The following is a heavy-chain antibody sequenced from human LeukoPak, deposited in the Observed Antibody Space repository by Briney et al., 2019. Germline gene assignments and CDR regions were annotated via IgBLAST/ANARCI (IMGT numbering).Heavy chain of an antibody. V-gene: IGHV1-8*01. D-gene: IGHD5-12*01. CDR1: GYTFTSYD. CDR3: ARGSLPGSGYDFIIFDY. Sequence: EASVKVSCKASGYTFTSYDINWVRQATGQGLEWMGWMNPNSGNTGYAQKFQGRVTMTRNTSISTAYMELSSLRSEDTAVYYCARGSLPGSGYDFIIFDYWGQGTLVTVSS. J-gene: IGHJ4*02. CDR2: MNPNSGNT.